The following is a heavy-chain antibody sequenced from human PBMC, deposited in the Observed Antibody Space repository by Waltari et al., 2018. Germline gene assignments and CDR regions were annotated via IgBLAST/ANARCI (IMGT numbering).Heavy chain of an antibody. D-gene: IGHD3-10*01. CDR3: ARDLDGSGSYYSWGWFDP. CDR2: IIPSLGIA. Sequence: QVQLVQSGAEVKKPGSSVKVSCKASGGTFSSYTISWVRQAPGQGLEWMGRIIPSLGIANYAQKFQGRVTITADKSTSTAYMELSSLRSEDTAVYYCARDLDGSGSYYSWGWFDPWGQGTLVTVSS. J-gene: IGHJ5*02. V-gene: IGHV1-69*08. CDR1: GGTFSSYT.